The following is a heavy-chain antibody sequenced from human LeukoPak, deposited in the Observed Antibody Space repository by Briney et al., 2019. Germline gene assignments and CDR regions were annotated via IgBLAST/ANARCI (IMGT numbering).Heavy chain of an antibody. CDR2: ISSSSSTI. J-gene: IGHJ4*02. Sequence: GGSLRLFHAAYGFTFSSYSTSWVRQAPGNWLEWDSFISSSSSTIYYADSVKGRFTISRDNAKNSLYLKMNSLRAEDTAVYYCARDPSPIVVVVAATPGGYWGQGTLVTVSS. D-gene: IGHD2-15*01. V-gene: IGHV3-48*01. CDR3: ARDPSPIVVVVAATPGGY. CDR1: GFTFSSYS.